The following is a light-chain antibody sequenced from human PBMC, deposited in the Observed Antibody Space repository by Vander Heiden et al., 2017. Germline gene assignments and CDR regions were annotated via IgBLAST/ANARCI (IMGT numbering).Light chain of an antibody. V-gene: IGKV3-11*01. J-gene: IGKJ2*01. CDR1: QSVSSY. CDR3: QQRSNWPRT. Sequence: EIVLTQSPATLSLSPGETATLSCRASQSVSSYLAWYQRKPGQAPRLLIYDASNRATGIPARFSGSGSGKDFTLTISSLEPEDFAVYYCQQRSNWPRTFGQGTKLEIK. CDR2: DAS.